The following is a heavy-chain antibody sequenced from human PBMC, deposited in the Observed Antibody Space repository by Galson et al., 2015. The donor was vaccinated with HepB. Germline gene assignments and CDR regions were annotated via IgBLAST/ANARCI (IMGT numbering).Heavy chain of an antibody. CDR3: ARDGFYGSGKYYYYGMDV. CDR2: ISSSSSYL. J-gene: IGHJ6*02. V-gene: IGHV3-21*01. CDR1: GFTFRSYS. D-gene: IGHD3-10*01. Sequence: LRLTCAASGFTFRSYSMNWVRQAPGKGLAWVSSISSSSSYLYYADSVKGRFTISRDNDQNSLYLQMNSLRAEETAVYYCARDGFYGSGKYYYYGMDVWGQGTTVTVSS.